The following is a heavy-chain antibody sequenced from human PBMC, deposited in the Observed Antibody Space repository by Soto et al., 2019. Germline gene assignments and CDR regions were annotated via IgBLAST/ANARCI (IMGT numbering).Heavy chain of an antibody. D-gene: IGHD6-6*01. V-gene: IGHV5-51*01. CDR1: GYTFDNDR. J-gene: IGHJ1*01. CDR2: IDPSDSRT. CDR3: SKFKYSTSVRYLQH. Sequence: PGESLKISCESAGYTFDNDRIGGVRQVPGKGLEWVAIIDPSDSRTRYSPSFQGQVTISADKSISTAYLQWTSLKASDTAIYYCSKFKYSTSVRYLQHWGQGTPVTVSS.